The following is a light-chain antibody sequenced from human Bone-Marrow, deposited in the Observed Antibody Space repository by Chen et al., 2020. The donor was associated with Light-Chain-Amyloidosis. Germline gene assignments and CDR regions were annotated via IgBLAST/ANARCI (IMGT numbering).Light chain of an antibody. CDR1: SCLNVGTYR. J-gene: IGLJ3*02. V-gene: IGLV5-45*03. Sequence: QAVLTQPSSLSASPGASASLTCTLRSCLNVGTYRIYWYQQKPGSPPQYLLRYKSDSDKQQGSGVPSRFSGSKDASANAGILLISGLQSEDEADYYCMIWHSSAWVFGGGTKLTVL. CDR3: MIWHSSAWV. CDR2: YKSDSDK.